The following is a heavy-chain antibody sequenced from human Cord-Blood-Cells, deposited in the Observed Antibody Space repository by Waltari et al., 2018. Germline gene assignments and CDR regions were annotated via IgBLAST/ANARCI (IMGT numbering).Heavy chain of an antibody. CDR2: INHSGST. J-gene: IGHJ4*02. CDR3: ARAPFSSSWYFDY. D-gene: IGHD6-13*01. Sequence: QVQLQQWGAGLLKPSETLSLTCAVYGGSFSGYYWSWIRQPPGKGLEWIGEINHSGSTNYNPSLKSRVTISVDTSKNQFSLKLSSVTAADTAVYYCARAPFSSSWYFDYWGQGTLVTVSS. V-gene: IGHV4-34*01. CDR1: GGSFSGYY.